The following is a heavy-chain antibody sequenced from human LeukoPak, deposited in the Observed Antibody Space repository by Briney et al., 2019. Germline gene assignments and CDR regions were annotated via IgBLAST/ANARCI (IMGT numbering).Heavy chain of an antibody. CDR3: AREPFDSSGYYFWFDP. D-gene: IGHD3-22*01. V-gene: IGHV4-30-2*01. CDR2: IYHSGST. J-gene: IGHJ5*02. CDR1: GGSISSGGYY. Sequence: SETLSLTCTVSGGSISSGGYYWSWIRQPPGKGLEWIGYIYHSGSTYYNPSLKSRVTISVDRSKNQFSLKLSSVTAADTAVYYCAREPFDSSGYYFWFDPWGQGTLVTVSS.